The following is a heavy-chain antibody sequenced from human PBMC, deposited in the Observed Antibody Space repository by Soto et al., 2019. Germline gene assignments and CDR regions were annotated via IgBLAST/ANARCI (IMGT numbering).Heavy chain of an antibody. CDR2: INPNSGGT. CDR3: ARSLRHIVVVTAIPVPSGI. V-gene: IGHV1-2*02. J-gene: IGHJ3*02. CDR1: GYTFTGYY. D-gene: IGHD2-21*02. Sequence: ASVKVSCKASGYTFTGYYMHWVRQAPGQGLEWMGGINPNSGGTNYAQRFQGRVTMTGDKSTSTAYMELSSLRSEDTAVYYCARSLRHIVVVTAIPVPSGIWGQGTMVTVSS.